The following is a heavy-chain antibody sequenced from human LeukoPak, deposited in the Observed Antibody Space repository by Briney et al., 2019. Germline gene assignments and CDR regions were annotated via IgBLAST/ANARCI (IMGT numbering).Heavy chain of an antibody. CDR1: GGSISSATYY. J-gene: IGHJ4*02. CDR2: IYTSGST. Sequence: KSSQTLSLTCTVSGGSISSATYYWSWIRQPAGKGLEWIGRIYTSGSTNYNPSLKSRITISVDTSKNQFSQKLSSVTAADTAVYYCARVLYDFWSAPTSAHFDYWGQGTLVTVSS. CDR3: ARVLYDFWSAPTSAHFDY. D-gene: IGHD3-3*01. V-gene: IGHV4-61*02.